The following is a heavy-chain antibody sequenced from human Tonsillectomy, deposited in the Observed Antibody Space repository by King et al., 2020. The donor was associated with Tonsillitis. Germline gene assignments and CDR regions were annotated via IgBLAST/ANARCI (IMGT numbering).Heavy chain of an antibody. CDR3: AGGDLQFDY. J-gene: IGHJ4*02. V-gene: IGHV3-21*01. CDR2: ISSSSSYI. Sequence: VQLVESGGGLVKPGGSLRLSCAASGFTFSSYSMNWVRQAPGKGLEWVSSISSSSSYIYYADSVKGRFTISRDNAKNSPYLQMNSLRAEDTAVYYCAGGDLQFDYWGQGTLVTVSS. D-gene: IGHD3-16*01. CDR1: GFTFSSYS.